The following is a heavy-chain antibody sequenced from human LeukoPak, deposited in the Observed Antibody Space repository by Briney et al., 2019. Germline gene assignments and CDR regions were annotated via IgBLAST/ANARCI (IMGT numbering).Heavy chain of an antibody. D-gene: IGHD6-13*01. CDR1: GFTFSNAW. Sequence: GGSLRLSCAASGFTFSNAWMSWVRQAPGKGLELVGRIKSKTDGGTTDYAAPVKGRFTISRDDSKNTLYLQMNSLKTEDTAVYYCTTEQSIAAAGTEYWGQGTLVTVSS. CDR3: TTEQSIAAAGTEY. V-gene: IGHV3-15*01. CDR2: IKSKTDGGTT. J-gene: IGHJ4*02.